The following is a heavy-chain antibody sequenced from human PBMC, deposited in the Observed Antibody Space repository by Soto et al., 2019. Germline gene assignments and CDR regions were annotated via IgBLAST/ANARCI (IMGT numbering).Heavy chain of an antibody. Sequence: GGSLRLSCAASGFTFSSYCINWVRQAPGKGLEWVSYISSSSSSIYYADSVRGRFTISRDNAKNSLYLQMNSLRDEDTAVYYCARLANSSSNFDYWGQGTLVTVSS. D-gene: IGHD6-6*01. CDR2: ISSSSSSI. CDR1: GFTFSSYC. J-gene: IGHJ4*02. CDR3: ARLANSSSNFDY. V-gene: IGHV3-48*02.